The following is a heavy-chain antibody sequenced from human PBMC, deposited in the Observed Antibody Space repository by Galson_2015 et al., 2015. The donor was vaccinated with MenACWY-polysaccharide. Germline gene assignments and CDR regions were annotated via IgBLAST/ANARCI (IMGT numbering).Heavy chain of an antibody. Sequence: SLRLSCAASGFTFSSFGIHWVRQTPGRGLEWVAVVSYIGSSESYADSVKGRFTISRDNSKNTVNLQMDNLRPEDTAVYYCAKDRHYGSGSGITYLDHWGRGALVTVSS. CDR3: AKDRHYGSGSGITYLDH. D-gene: IGHD3-10*01. CDR2: VSYIGSSE. V-gene: IGHV3-30*18. CDR1: GFTFSSFG. J-gene: IGHJ4*02.